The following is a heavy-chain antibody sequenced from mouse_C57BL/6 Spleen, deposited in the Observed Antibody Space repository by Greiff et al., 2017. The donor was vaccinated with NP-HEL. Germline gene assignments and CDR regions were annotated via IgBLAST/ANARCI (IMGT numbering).Heavy chain of an antibody. CDR3: ARVSSYWYFDV. CDR1: GFTFSSYA. Sequence: EVNLVESGGGLVKPGGSLKLSCAASGFTFSSYAMSWVRQTPEKRLEWVATISDGGSYTYYPDNVKGRFTISRDNAKNNLYLQMSHLKSEDTAMYYCARVSSYWYFDVWGTGTTVTVSS. V-gene: IGHV5-4*03. CDR2: ISDGGSYT. J-gene: IGHJ1*03.